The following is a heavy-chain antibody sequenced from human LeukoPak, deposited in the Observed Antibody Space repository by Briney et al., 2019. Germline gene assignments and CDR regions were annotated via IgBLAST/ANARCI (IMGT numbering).Heavy chain of an antibody. CDR2: ISSSSSTI. V-gene: IGHV3-48*04. CDR3: ARVGYRSGFDAFDI. Sequence: GGSLRLSCAASGFTFSSYSMNWVRQAPGKGLEWVSYISSSSSTIYYADSVKGRFTISRDNAKNSLYLQMNSLRAEDTAVYYCARVGYRSGFDAFDIWGQGTMVTVSS. D-gene: IGHD3-22*01. J-gene: IGHJ3*02. CDR1: GFTFSSYS.